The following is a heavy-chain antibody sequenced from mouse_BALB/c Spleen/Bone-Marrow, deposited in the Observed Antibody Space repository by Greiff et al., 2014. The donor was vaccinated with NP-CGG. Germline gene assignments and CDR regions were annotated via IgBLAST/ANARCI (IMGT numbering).Heavy chain of an antibody. CDR2: IRNKANGYTT. V-gene: IGHV7-3*02. CDR3: ARDSRSTVSHFDY. CDR1: GFTFTDYY. J-gene: IGHJ2*01. Sequence: EVQGVESGGGLVQPGGSLRLSCATSGFTFTDYYMNWVRQPPGKALEWLGFIRNKANGYTTEYSASVKGRFTISRDNSQSILCLQMNTLRAEDSATYYCARDSRSTVSHFDYWGQGTTLTVSS. D-gene: IGHD1-1*01.